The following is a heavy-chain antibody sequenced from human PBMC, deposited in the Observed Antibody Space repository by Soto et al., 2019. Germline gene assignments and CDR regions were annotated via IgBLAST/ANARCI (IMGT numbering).Heavy chain of an antibody. CDR2: INHSGST. J-gene: IGHJ6*02. V-gene: IGHV4-34*01. Sequence: SETLSLTCAVYGGSFSGSYWSWIRLPPGKGLGWIGEINHSGSTNYNPSLKSRVTISVDTSKNQFSLKLSSVTAADTAVYYCARKPYNYVWGSYRNYYYYGMDVWAQGTTVTVS. D-gene: IGHD3-16*02. CDR3: ARKPYNYVWGSYRNYYYYGMDV. CDR1: GGSFSGSY.